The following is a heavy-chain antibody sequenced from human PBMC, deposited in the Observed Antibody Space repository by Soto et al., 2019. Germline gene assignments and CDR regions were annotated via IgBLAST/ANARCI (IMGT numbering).Heavy chain of an antibody. CDR3: ARVRTGVGWGY. V-gene: IGHV1-3*01. Sequence: ASVKVSCKASGYTFSRYAIHWVRQAPGERLEWIGWINVGKGDRKYSQKFQGRVTITWDTSASTVYMDLSSLRSEDTAVYYCARVRTGVGWGYWGQGTLVTVSS. CDR1: GYTFSRYA. CDR2: INVGKGDR. J-gene: IGHJ4*02. D-gene: IGHD1-26*01.